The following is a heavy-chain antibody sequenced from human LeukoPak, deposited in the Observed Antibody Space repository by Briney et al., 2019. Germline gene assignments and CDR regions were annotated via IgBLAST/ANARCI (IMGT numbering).Heavy chain of an antibody. CDR2: INHSGST. V-gene: IGHV4-34*01. CDR3: ARAHMITSYYYYYYMDV. J-gene: IGHJ6*03. CDR1: GGSFSGYC. D-gene: IGHD3-16*01. Sequence: SETLSLTCAVYGGSFSGYCWSWIRQPPGKGLEWIGEINHSGSTNYNPSLKSRVTISVDTSKNQFSLKLSSVTAADTAVYYCARAHMITSYYYYYYMDVWGKGTTVTVSS.